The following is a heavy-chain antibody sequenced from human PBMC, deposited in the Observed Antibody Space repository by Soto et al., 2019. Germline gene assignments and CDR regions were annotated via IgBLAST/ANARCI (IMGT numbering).Heavy chain of an antibody. Sequence: QVQLVESGGGVVQPGRSLRLSCAASGFTFSIYAMHGVRQAPGKGLEWVAGISYDGSNKYYADSVKGRFTISRDNSKNPLYLQMNSLRAEDTAVYYCASSPKTSDITIFGVLDYWGQGTLVTVSS. CDR2: ISYDGSNK. CDR3: ASSPKTSDITIFGVLDY. V-gene: IGHV3-30-3*01. D-gene: IGHD3-3*01. CDR1: GFTFSIYA. J-gene: IGHJ4*02.